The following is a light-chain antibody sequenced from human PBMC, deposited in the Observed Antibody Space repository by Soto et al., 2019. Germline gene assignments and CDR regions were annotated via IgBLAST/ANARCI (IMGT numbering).Light chain of an antibody. CDR1: QSVRSTY. J-gene: IGKJ3*01. CDR3: QQYGSSPFA. Sequence: ETVLTQSPGTLSLSPGERATLACRASQSVRSTYLAWFQQKPGQAPRLLIYGASTMATGIPDRFSGSGSGTDFTLTISRLEPEDFAVYYCQQYGSSPFAFGPGTKVDIK. CDR2: GAS. V-gene: IGKV3-20*01.